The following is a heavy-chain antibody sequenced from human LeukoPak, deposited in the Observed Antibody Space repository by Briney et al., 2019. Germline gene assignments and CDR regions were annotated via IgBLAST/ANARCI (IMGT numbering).Heavy chain of an antibody. CDR3: AGRWRGTRAY. J-gene: IGHJ4*02. D-gene: IGHD2-21*01. Sequence: SETLSLTCTVSGTFFSGFYWTWIRQPPGRGLEWLGFIYSTGTTSYNSSLQGRVTISVDRSKNQCSLKWKSVISADSAIYYVAGRWRGTRAYWGQGTLVAVSS. V-gene: IGHV4-4*09. CDR2: IYSTGTT. CDR1: GTFFSGFY.